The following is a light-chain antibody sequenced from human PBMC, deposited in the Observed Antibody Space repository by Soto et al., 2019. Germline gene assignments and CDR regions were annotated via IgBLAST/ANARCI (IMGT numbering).Light chain of an antibody. J-gene: IGLJ1*01. V-gene: IGLV2-14*01. CDR2: EVS. CDR1: SSDVGGYNY. Sequence: SVLTQPASVSGSPGQSITISCTGTSSDVGGYNYVSWYQQHPGKAPKLMIYEVSNRPSGVSNRFSGSKSGNTASLTISGLQAEDEADYYCSSYTISSSYVFGPGTKVTV. CDR3: SSYTISSSYV.